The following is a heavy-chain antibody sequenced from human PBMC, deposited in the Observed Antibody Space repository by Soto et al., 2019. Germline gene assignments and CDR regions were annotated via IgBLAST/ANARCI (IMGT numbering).Heavy chain of an antibody. J-gene: IGHJ6*03. CDR3: ARVVAATPGGHYYMDV. V-gene: IGHV3-33*01. CDR1: GFTFSSYG. D-gene: IGHD2-15*01. Sequence: PGGSLRLSCAASGFTFSSYGMHWVRQAPGKGLEWVAVIWYDGSNKYYADSVKGRFTISRDNSKNTLYLQMNSLRAEDTAVYYCARVVAATPGGHYYMDVWGKGTTVTVPS. CDR2: IWYDGSNK.